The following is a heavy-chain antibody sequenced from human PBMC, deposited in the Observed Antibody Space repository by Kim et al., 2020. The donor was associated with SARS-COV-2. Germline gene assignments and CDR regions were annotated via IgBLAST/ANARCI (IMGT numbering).Heavy chain of an antibody. CDR3: ARVGYYGSGSPSYYYY. CDR2: IYYSGST. Sequence: SETLSLTCAVSGDSISSGGYSWSWIRQPPGKGLEWIGYIYYSGSTYYNPSLKSRVTISVDRSKNQFSLKLSSVTAADTAVYYCARVGYYGSGSPSYYYY. J-gene: IGHJ6*01. V-gene: IGHV4-30-2*01. CDR1: GDSISSGGYS. D-gene: IGHD3-10*01.